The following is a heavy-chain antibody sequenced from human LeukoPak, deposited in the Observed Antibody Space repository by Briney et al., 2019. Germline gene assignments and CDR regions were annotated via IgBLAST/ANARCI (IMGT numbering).Heavy chain of an antibody. CDR3: AKRAGRYGSGSYHYGMDV. CDR1: GFSFSSYS. Sequence: GGSLRLSCAASGFSFSSYSMNWVRQTPGKGLEWIAYISSSGSSTYYRDSVKGRFTVSRDNAENSLYLQMNSLRAEDTALYYCAKRAGRYGSGSYHYGMDVWGQGTTVTVSS. V-gene: IGHV3-21*05. CDR2: ISSSGSST. J-gene: IGHJ6*02. D-gene: IGHD3-10*01.